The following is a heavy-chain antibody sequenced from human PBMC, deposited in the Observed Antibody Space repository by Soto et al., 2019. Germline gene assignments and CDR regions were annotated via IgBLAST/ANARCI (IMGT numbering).Heavy chain of an antibody. CDR3: ASGIVVVTSLDY. J-gene: IGHJ4*02. CDR1: GGSISSGGYY. Sequence: QVQLQESGPGLVKPSQTLSLTCTVSGGSISSGGYYWSWIRQHPGKGLEWIGYIYYSGSTYYNPSFKSRVTISVDTSKNQFSLKLSSVTAADAAVYYCASGIVVVTSLDYWGQGTLVTVSS. D-gene: IGHD2-21*02. V-gene: IGHV4-31*03. CDR2: IYYSGST.